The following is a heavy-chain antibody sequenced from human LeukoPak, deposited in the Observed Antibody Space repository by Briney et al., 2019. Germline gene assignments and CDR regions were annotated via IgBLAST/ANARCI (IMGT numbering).Heavy chain of an antibody. Sequence: PGGSLRLSCAASGFTFSSYAMSWVRQSPGKGLEWVSVISGGGGSTYYADSVKGRFTISRDNSKNTLYLQMNSPRADDTAVYYCAKFYDISTGYSDYWGQGTLVTVSS. J-gene: IGHJ4*02. CDR2: ISGGGGST. CDR3: AKFYDISTGYSDY. D-gene: IGHD3-9*01. V-gene: IGHV3-23*01. CDR1: GFTFSSYA.